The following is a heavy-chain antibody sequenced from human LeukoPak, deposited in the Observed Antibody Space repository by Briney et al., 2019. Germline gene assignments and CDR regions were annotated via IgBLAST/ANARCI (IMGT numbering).Heavy chain of an antibody. D-gene: IGHD2-15*01. J-gene: IGHJ4*02. CDR3: ARDRCSGGSCHAFDY. V-gene: IGHV3-33*01. CDR2: IWSDGTKK. Sequence: GGSLRLSCAASGFSFSSYGMHWVRQAPGKGLEWVAVIWSDGTKKYYADTAKGRFTISRDDSKNTVYLQMNSLRAEDTALYYCARDRCSGGSCHAFDYWGQGTLVTVSS. CDR1: GFSFSSYG.